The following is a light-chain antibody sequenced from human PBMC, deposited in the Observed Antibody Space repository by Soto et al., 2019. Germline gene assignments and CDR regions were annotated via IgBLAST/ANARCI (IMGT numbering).Light chain of an antibody. CDR2: GAS. J-gene: IGKJ1*01. Sequence: IGMTQSPATLSVSPGERVTLSCRASQIVSSSYLTWYQQKPGQAPRLLIYGASTRATGIPARFSGSGSGTEFTLTISSLQPDDFATYYCQHYTIYSEAFGQGTKVDIK. V-gene: IGKV3D-15*01. CDR1: QIVSSSY. CDR3: QHYTIYSEA.